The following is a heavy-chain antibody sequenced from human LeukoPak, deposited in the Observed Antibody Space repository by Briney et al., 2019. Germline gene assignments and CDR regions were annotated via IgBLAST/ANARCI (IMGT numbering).Heavy chain of an antibody. CDR1: VGTVTIYG. CDR2: RIASFGTA. D-gene: IGHD4-17*01. J-gene: IGHJ4*02. V-gene: IGHV1-69*06. CDR3: ASGGDDYGDYFDY. Sequence: SVTVSCKSTVGTVTIYGSSWVRQATGQGLGWRGGRIASFGTANYAQKFKGRVTISADKSTSTAYMELSSLRSEDTAVYYCASGGDDYGDYFDYWGQGTLVTASS.